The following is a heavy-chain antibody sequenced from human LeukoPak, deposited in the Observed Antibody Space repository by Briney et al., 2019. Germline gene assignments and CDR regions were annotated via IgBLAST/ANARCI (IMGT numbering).Heavy chain of an antibody. V-gene: IGHV3-30*02. J-gene: IGHJ4*02. Sequence: PGGSLRLSCAASGFTLSSYGMHWVRQAPGKGLEWVAFIRYDGSNKYYADSVKGRFTISRDNSKNTLYLQMNSLRAEDTAVYYCANGFGTVTPLPGWGQGTLVTVSS. D-gene: IGHD4-17*01. CDR3: ANGFGTVTPLPG. CDR2: IRYDGSNK. CDR1: GFTLSSYG.